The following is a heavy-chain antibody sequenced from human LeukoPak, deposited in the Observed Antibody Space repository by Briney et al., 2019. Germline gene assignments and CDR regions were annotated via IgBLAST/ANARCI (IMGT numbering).Heavy chain of an antibody. CDR1: GGSISSYY. D-gene: IGHD3-3*01. CDR2: IYTSGST. Sequence: SETLSLTCTVSGGSISSYYWSWIRQPAGKGLEWIGRIYTSGSTNYNPSLKSRVTMSVDTSKNQFSLKLNSVTAADTAVYFCARDGGGRLEYFFDYWGQGTLVTVSS. V-gene: IGHV4-4*07. CDR3: ARDGGGRLEYFFDY. J-gene: IGHJ4*02.